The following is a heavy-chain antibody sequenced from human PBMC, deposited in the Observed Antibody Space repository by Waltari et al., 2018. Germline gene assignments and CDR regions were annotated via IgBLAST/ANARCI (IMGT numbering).Heavy chain of an antibody. CDR3: ASSRYYDSSGYYYRGYYYYGMDV. CDR2: INHSGST. CDR1: GGSFSGYY. V-gene: IGHV4-34*01. Sequence: QVPLQQWGAGLLKPSETLSLTCAVYGGSFSGYYWAWIRQPPGKGLKWIGEINHSGSTNDNPSLKSRVTISVDTSKNQFSLKLSSVTAAETAVYYCASSRYYDSSGYYYRGYYYYGMDVWGQGTTVTVSS. J-gene: IGHJ6*02. D-gene: IGHD3-22*01.